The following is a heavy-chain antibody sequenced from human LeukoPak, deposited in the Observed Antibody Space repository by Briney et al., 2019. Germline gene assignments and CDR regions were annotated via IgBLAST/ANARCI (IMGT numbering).Heavy chain of an antibody. V-gene: IGHV4-34*01. D-gene: IGHD6-13*01. J-gene: IGHJ6*02. CDR3: ARGRPGIAAGGIKYYYGMDV. CDR2: IIHSGST. CDR1: GGSFSGYY. Sequence: PSETLSLTCAVNGGSFSGYYWTWIRQPPGKGLEWIAEIIHSGSTNYNPSLKSRVTISVDTSKNQFSLKLSSVTAADTAVYYCARGRPGIAAGGIKYYYGMDVWGQGIPVTVSS.